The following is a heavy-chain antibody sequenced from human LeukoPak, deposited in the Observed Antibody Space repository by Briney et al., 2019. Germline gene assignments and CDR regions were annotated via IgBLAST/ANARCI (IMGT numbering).Heavy chain of an antibody. CDR1: GFTFSSYW. V-gene: IGHV3-7*04. J-gene: IGHJ4*02. D-gene: IGHD5-24*01. CDR3: ARDMGRMATPGVDY. CDR2: IKQDGSEK. Sequence: GGSLRLSCAASGFTFSSYWMSWVRQAPGKGLEWVANIKQDGSEKYYVDSVKGRFTISRDNAKNSLYLQMNSLRAEDTAAYYCARDMGRMATPGVDYWGQGTLVTVSS.